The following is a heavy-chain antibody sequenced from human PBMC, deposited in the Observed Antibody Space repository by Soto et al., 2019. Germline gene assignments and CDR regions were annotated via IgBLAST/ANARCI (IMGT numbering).Heavy chain of an antibody. Sequence: ETLSLTCSVTGASVSSHSWSWIRQSPGKGLEWIGYIHYSGGTNYTPSLRSRVTISVETSKNQLSLNLTSLTAADTAVYYCARGGTYGSAVYNWFDPWGQGTLVTASS. CDR1: GASVSSHS. CDR2: IHYSGGT. V-gene: IGHV4-59*02. D-gene: IGHD3-10*01. J-gene: IGHJ5*02. CDR3: ARGGTYGSAVYNWFDP.